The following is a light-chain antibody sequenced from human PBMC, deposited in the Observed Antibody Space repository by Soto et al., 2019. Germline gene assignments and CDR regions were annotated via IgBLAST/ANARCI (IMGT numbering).Light chain of an antibody. CDR3: QQRSNWPLT. CDR2: DAS. V-gene: IGKV3-11*01. J-gene: IGKJ4*01. CDR1: QSVSSS. Sequence: EIVLTQSPATLSLSPGERVTLSCRASQSVSSSLVWFQHKPGQTPRLLIYDASNRATGIPARFSGSGSGTDFTLTISSLEPEDFAVYYCQQRSNWPLTFGGGTKVEIK.